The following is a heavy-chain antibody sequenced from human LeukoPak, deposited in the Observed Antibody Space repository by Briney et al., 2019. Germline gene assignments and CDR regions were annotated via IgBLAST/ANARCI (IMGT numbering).Heavy chain of an antibody. CDR1: GFTFSSYG. V-gene: IGHV3-33*01. CDR3: AREKVGATGNGMDV. Sequence: PGRSLRLSCAASGFTFSSYGMHWVPQAPGKGLEWVAVIWYDGSNKYYADSVKGRFTISRDNSKNTLYLQMNSLRAEDTAVYYCAREKVGATGNGMDVWGQGTTVTVSS. CDR2: IWYDGSNK. D-gene: IGHD1-26*01. J-gene: IGHJ6*02.